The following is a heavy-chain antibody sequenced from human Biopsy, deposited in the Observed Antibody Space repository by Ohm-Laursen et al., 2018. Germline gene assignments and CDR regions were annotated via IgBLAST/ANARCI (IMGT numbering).Heavy chain of an antibody. CDR1: GFTLGHYS. Sequence: SLRLSCAASGFTLGHYSVSWVRQAPGKGLEWVSYINVPSSHIYYGASVRGRFTISRDNAENSVVLQMNSLRAEDTAVYYCVRSFSSSGNFRCDAFDVWGQGTMVTVSS. D-gene: IGHD3-22*01. V-gene: IGHV3-48*01. J-gene: IGHJ3*01. CDR3: VRSFSSSGNFRCDAFDV. CDR2: INVPSSHI.